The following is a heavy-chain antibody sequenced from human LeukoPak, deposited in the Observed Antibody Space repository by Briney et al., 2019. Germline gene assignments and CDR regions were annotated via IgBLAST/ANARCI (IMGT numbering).Heavy chain of an antibody. CDR3: VRDPEVVGPGYSWVYGMDV. CDR1: GFTFSSYS. CDR2: ISSSSSYI. J-gene: IGHJ6*02. Sequence: GGSLRLSCAASGFTFSSYSMNWVRQAPGKGLEWVSSISSSSSYIYYADSVKGRFTISRDNAKNSLYLQMNSLRAEDTAVYYCVRDPEVVGPGYSWVYGMDVWGQGTTVTVSS. V-gene: IGHV3-21*01. D-gene: IGHD5-18*01.